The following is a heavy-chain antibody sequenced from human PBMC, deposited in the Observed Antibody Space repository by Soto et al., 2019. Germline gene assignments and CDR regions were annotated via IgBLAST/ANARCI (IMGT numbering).Heavy chain of an antibody. V-gene: IGHV3-53*04. CDR2: IYSGGST. Sequence: PGGSLRLSCAASGFTVSSNYMSWVRQAPGKGLEWVSVIYSGGSTYYADSVKGRFTISRHNSKNTLYLQMNSLRAEDTAVYYCARPYSGYDVDAFDIWGQGTMVTVSS. CDR3: ARPYSGYDVDAFDI. J-gene: IGHJ3*02. D-gene: IGHD5-12*01. CDR1: GFTVSSNY.